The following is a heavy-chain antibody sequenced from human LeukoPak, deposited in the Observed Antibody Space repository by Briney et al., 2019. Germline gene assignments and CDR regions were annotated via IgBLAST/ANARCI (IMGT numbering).Heavy chain of an antibody. D-gene: IGHD7-27*01. CDR1: GITFNDYS. V-gene: IGHV3-9*03. CDR2: ITWNSDTV. J-gene: IGHJ3*02. Sequence: GRSLRLSCAASGITFNDYSMHWVRQVPGKGLEWVSGITWNSDTVVYADSVKGRFTISRDNAKNSLYLQMNSLRVEDMALYYCAKGNWGSAFDIRGQGTMVTVSS. CDR3: AKGNWGSAFDI.